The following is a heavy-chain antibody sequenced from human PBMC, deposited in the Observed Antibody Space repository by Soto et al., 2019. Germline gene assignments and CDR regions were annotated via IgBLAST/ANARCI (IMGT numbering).Heavy chain of an antibody. CDR3: ASGSTVINTLDF. J-gene: IGHJ4*02. CDR2: NYYSGST. V-gene: IGHV4-39*01. D-gene: IGHD4-17*01. CDR1: GGSISSSSYY. Sequence: PSETLSLTCTVSGGSISSSSYYWGWIRQPPGKGLEWVGSNYYSGSTYYNPSLESRITISVDTAKNQFSLELTSVTAADTAVYYCASGSTVINTLDFWGQGTLVTVSS.